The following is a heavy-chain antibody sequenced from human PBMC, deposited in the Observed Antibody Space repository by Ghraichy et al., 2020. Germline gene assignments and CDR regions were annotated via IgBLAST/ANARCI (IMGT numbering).Heavy chain of an antibody. J-gene: IGHJ5*02. D-gene: IGHD6-19*01. CDR1: GGSFNRYY. Sequence: SETLSLTCAVSGGSFNRYYWSWIRQPPGKGLEWIGEISPGGVTKYNPSLESRVTISIDTSQNQFFMSLQSLTAADTAVFYCARGRQWLGPPRNNRFDPRGQGTLVTVSS. CDR3: ARGRQWLGPPRNNRFDP. V-gene: IGHV4-34*01. CDR2: ISPGGVT.